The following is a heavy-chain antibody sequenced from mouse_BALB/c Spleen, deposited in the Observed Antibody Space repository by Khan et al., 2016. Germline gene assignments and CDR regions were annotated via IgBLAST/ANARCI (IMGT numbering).Heavy chain of an antibody. CDR3: AREVTVPLMDY. CDR1: GYTFTSYW. D-gene: IGHD1-1*01. J-gene: IGHJ4*01. CDR2: IAPGSGTT. Sequence: DLVKPGASVKLSCKASGYTFTSYWINWIKQRPGQGLEWIGRIAPGSGTTYYNEMFKGKATLPVDTSSSTAYIQLSSLSSEDSAVYFCAREVTVPLMDYWGQGTSVTVSS. V-gene: IGHV1S41*01.